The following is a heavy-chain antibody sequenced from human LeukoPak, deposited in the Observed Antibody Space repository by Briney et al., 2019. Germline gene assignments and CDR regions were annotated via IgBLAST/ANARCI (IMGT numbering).Heavy chain of an antibody. J-gene: IGHJ5*02. CDR2: IYHSGST. V-gene: IGHV4-30-2*01. D-gene: IGHD5-12*01. CDR1: GGSISSGGYS. Sequence: SETLSLTCTVSGGSISSGGYSWSWIRQPPGKGLEWIGYIYHSGSTYYNPSLKSRVTISVGRSKNQFSLKLSPVTAADTAVYYCARGYEMYNWFDPWGQGTLVTVSS. CDR3: ARGYEMYNWFDP.